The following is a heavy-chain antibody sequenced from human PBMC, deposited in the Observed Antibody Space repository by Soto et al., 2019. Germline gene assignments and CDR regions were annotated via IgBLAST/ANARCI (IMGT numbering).Heavy chain of an antibody. Sequence: SETLSLTCAVYGGSFSGYYWSWIRQPPGKGLEWIGEINHSGSTNYNPSLKSRVTISVDTSKNQFSLKLNSVTAADTAVYYCARAGYSSGWYSDYWGQGTLVTVSS. CDR1: GGSFSGYY. V-gene: IGHV4-34*01. J-gene: IGHJ4*02. CDR3: ARAGYSSGWYSDY. CDR2: INHSGST. D-gene: IGHD6-19*01.